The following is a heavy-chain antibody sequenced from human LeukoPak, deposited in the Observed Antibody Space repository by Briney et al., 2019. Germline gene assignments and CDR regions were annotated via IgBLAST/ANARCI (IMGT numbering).Heavy chain of an antibody. CDR2: FDPEDGET. V-gene: IGHV1-24*01. Sequence: ASVKVSCKASGYTFTGYYMHWVRQAPGKGLEWMGGFDPEDGETIYAQKFQGRVTMTEDTSTDTAYMELSSLRSEDTAVYYCATRFYYDSSGYYLKLDYWGQGTLVTVSS. CDR1: GYTFTGYY. D-gene: IGHD3-22*01. J-gene: IGHJ4*02. CDR3: ATRFYYDSSGYYLKLDY.